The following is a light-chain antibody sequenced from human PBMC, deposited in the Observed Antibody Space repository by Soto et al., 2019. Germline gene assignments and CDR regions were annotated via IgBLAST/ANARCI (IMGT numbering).Light chain of an antibody. CDR1: SSDVGGYNY. CDR2: EVS. J-gene: IGLJ2*01. Sequence: QSALTQPPSASGSPGQSVTISCTGTSSDVGGYNYVSWYQQHPGKAPKLMIYEVSKRPSGVPDRFSGSKSGNTASLTVSGPQPEDGGNYHSRSNAATNTLPFGGGTK. V-gene: IGLV2-8*01. CDR3: RSNAATNTLP.